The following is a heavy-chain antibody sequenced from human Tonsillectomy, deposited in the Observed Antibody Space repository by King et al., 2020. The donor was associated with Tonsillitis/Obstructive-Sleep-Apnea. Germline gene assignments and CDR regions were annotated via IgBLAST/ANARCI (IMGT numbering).Heavy chain of an antibody. D-gene: IGHD3-22*01. Sequence: VQLVESGGGVVQPGRSLRLSCAASGFSFSSYAIHWVRQAPGEGLEWVAIISYDGTNKYYADSVKGRFTISRDNSKNTLDLQMNSLRAEDTAVYYCARVGIYDSSGYADAFDIWGHGTMVTVSS. J-gene: IGHJ3*02. CDR2: ISYDGTNK. CDR1: GFSFSSYA. CDR3: ARVGIYDSSGYADAFDI. V-gene: IGHV3-30*04.